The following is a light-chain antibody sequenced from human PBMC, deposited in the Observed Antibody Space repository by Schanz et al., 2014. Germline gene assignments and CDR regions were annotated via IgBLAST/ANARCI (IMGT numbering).Light chain of an antibody. CDR2: GAS. J-gene: IGKJ2*01. CDR1: QSVFNNY. V-gene: IGKV3-20*01. CDR3: QQYGNSYT. Sequence: EIVLTQSPGTLSLSLGEGATLSCRASQSVFNNYLAWFQQKPGQAPRLLIFGASSRATGIPDRFSASGSGTDFTLTITRLEPEDFAVYSCQQYGNSYTFGQGTKVEIK.